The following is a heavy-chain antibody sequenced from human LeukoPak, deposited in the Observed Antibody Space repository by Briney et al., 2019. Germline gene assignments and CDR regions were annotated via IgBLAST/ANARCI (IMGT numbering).Heavy chain of an antibody. Sequence: SVKVSCKASGGTFSNYVISWVRQAPGQGLEWMGGIIPLLGTANYAQKFQDRVTITADESTSTAYMELSSLRSEDTAVYHCARDIGTGWNFYFDYWGQGNLVTVSS. CDR1: GGTFSNYV. CDR3: ARDIGTGWNFYFDY. CDR2: IIPLLGTA. J-gene: IGHJ4*02. D-gene: IGHD6-19*01. V-gene: IGHV1-69*13.